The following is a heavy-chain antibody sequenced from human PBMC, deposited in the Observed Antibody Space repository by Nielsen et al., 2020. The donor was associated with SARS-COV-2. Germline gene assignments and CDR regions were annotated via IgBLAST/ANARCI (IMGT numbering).Heavy chain of an antibody. CDR2: MNPNSGNT. D-gene: IGHD6-6*01. Sequence: ASVKVSCKASGYTFTSYDINWVRQATGQGLEWMGWMNPNSGNTGYAQKFQGRVTMTRNTSISTAYMELSSLRSEDTAVYYCARDGSAEYSSSSFPKYWGQGTLVTVSS. V-gene: IGHV1-8*01. J-gene: IGHJ4*02. CDR3: ARDGSAEYSSSSFPKY. CDR1: GYTFTSYD.